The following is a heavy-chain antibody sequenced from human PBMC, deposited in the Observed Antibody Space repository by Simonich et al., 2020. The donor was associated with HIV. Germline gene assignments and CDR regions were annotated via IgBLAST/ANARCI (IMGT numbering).Heavy chain of an antibody. CDR3: ARRTGYDLDY. CDR1: GGSFSGYY. D-gene: IGHD5-12*01. Sequence: QVHLQQWGAGLLKPSETLSLTCAVYGGSFSGYYLTWVRQPPGKGLEWMGEIHHSGSTDQHPYLKSRVTISVDTSKNQFSLKLSSGTAADPAVYYCARRTGYDLDYWGQGTLVTVSS. J-gene: IGHJ4*02. CDR2: IHHSGST. V-gene: IGHV4-34*01.